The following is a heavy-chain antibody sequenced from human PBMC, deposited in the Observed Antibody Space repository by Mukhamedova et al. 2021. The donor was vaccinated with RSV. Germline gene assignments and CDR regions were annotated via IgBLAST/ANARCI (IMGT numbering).Heavy chain of an antibody. CDR3: TGSKWLPLDY. D-gene: IGHD3-22*01. J-gene: IGHJ4*02. Sequence: VKGRFTISRDNAKNSLYLQMISLRAEDTALYYCTGSKWLPLDYWGQGTLVTVSS. V-gene: IGHV3-9*01.